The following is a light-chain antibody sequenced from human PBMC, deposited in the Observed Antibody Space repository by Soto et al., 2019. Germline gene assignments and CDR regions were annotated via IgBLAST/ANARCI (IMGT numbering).Light chain of an antibody. CDR2: AAS. Sequence: DIQMTQSPSSVSASVGDRVTITCRASQGINSWLAWYQQKPGKVPNLLIFAASNLQSGVPSRFIGSGSGTDFTLTINSLQPEDLATYYCQQANSFPITFGQGTRLEIK. V-gene: IGKV1D-12*01. CDR1: QGINSW. CDR3: QQANSFPIT. J-gene: IGKJ5*01.